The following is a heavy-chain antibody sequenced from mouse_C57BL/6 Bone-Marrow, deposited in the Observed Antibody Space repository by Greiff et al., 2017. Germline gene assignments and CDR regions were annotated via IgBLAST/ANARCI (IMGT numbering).Heavy chain of an antibody. Sequence: EVQLVESEGGLVQPGSSMKLSCTASGFTFSDYYMAWVRQVPETGLEWVANINYDGSSTYYLDSLQSRFIISRDNAKNILYLQMSSLKSEDTATYYCARFYDGYYDWYFDVWGTGTTVTVSS. J-gene: IGHJ1*03. CDR1: GFTFSDYY. CDR2: INYDGSST. V-gene: IGHV5-16*01. CDR3: ARFYDGYYDWYFDV. D-gene: IGHD2-3*01.